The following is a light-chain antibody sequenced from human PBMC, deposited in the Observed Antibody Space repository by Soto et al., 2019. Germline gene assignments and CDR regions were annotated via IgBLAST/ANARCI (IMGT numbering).Light chain of an antibody. V-gene: IGKV1-27*01. CDR3: QNDDSGAYI. J-gene: IGKJ2*01. CDR1: QGISNY. CDR2: AAS. Sequence: DIQMTQSPSSLSASVGDRVTITCRASQGISNYLAWYQQSPGKVPNLLIYAASTLQSGDPSRFRGSGSGTDFTLTTSSLQPHDVATYYCQNDDSGAYIFGQGTKVQIK.